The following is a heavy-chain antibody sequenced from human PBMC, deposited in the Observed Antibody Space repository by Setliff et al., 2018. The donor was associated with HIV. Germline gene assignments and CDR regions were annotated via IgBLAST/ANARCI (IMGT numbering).Heavy chain of an antibody. D-gene: IGHD3-10*01. CDR2: IYTTGTT. V-gene: IGHV4-61*09. Sequence: PSETLSLTCNVSGVSISSSLYYWSWLRQPAGLGLQWVAHIYTTGTTDYSPSVKSRASISVDTSKNQFSLNLNSVTAADTAVYYCATLPWGFGGSRAFEIWGQGTTVTVSS. J-gene: IGHJ3*02. CDR3: ATLPWGFGGSRAFEI. CDR1: GVSISSSLYY.